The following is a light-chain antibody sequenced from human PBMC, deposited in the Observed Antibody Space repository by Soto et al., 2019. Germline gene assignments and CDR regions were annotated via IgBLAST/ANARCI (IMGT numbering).Light chain of an antibody. Sequence: QSVLTQPPSASGTLGQRVTISCSGSSSNIGSDTVNWFQQLPGTAPKLLIYSDNQRPSGVPDRFSGCKSGTSASLAISGLQSEDEADYYCAAWDDSLNRMLFGGGTNLTVL. CDR2: SDN. V-gene: IGLV1-44*01. CDR3: AAWDDSLNRML. J-gene: IGLJ3*02. CDR1: SSNIGSDT.